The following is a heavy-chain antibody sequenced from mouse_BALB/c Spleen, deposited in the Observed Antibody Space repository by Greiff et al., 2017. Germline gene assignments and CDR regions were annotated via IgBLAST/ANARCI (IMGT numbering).Heavy chain of an antibody. Sequence: VQLQQSGAELVRSGASVKLSCTASGFNIKDYYMHWVKQRPEQGLEWIGWIDPENGDTEYAPKFKDKATLTADKSSSTAYMQLSSLTSEDSAVYYCAREGDTTVVAKGYWGQGTTLTVSS. D-gene: IGHD1-1*01. CDR2: IDPENGDT. V-gene: IGHV14-4*02. J-gene: IGHJ2*01. CDR1: GFNIKDYY. CDR3: AREGDTTVVAKGY.